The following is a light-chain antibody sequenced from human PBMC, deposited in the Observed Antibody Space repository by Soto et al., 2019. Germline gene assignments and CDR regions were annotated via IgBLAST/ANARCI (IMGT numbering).Light chain of an antibody. Sequence: EVVLTQSPGTLSLSPGERATLSCRASQSVSNNYLAWHQQKPGQSPTLLIFGSSDRATGIPARFSGSGSGTDFTLTISSLEPEDFAVYYCQQYGSSPPYTLGQGTKVEIK. CDR3: QQYGSSPPYT. J-gene: IGKJ2*01. V-gene: IGKV3-20*01. CDR1: QSVSNNY. CDR2: GSS.